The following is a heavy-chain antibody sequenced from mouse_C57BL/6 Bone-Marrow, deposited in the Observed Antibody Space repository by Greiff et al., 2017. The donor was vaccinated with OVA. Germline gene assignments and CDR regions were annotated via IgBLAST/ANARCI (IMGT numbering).Heavy chain of an antibody. Sequence: VQLQQSGPELVQPGASVKISCKASGYSFTDYNMNWVKQSHGQSLEWIGVINPNYGTTSYNQKFKGKATLTVDQSSSTAYMQLNSLTSEDSAVDYGARMITTSYYFDYWGQGTTLTVSS. J-gene: IGHJ2*01. CDR3: ARMITTSYYFDY. CDR2: INPNYGTT. D-gene: IGHD2-4*01. CDR1: GYSFTDYN. V-gene: IGHV1-39*01.